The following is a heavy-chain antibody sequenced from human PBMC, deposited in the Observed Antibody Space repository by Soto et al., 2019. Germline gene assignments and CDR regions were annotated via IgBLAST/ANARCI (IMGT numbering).Heavy chain of an antibody. D-gene: IGHD6-13*01. CDR1: GYTFTSYA. CDR3: ARDKPVGYSSSWYDYYYYGMDV. CDR2: INAGNGNT. V-gene: IGHV1-3*01. Sequence: GASVKVSCKASGYTFTSYAMHWVRQAPGQRLEWMGWINAGNGNTKYSQKFQGRVTITRDTSANTAYMELSSLRSEDTAVYYCARDKPVGYSSSWYDYYYYGMDVWGQGTTVTVSS. J-gene: IGHJ6*02.